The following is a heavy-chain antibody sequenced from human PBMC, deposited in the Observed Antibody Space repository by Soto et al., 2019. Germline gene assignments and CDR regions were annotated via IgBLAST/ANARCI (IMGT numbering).Heavy chain of an antibody. CDR2: ISAYNGNT. V-gene: IGHV1-18*01. D-gene: IGHD3-10*01. J-gene: IGHJ6*02. Sequence: ASVKVSCKASGYTFTSYGISWVRQAPGQGLEWMGWISAYNGNTNYAQKLQGRVTMTTDTSTSTAYMELRSLRSDDTAVYYCARDTPYYYGSGSYYPTNYYYGMDVWGQGTTVTVSS. CDR3: ARDTPYYYGSGSYYPTNYYYGMDV. CDR1: GYTFTSYG.